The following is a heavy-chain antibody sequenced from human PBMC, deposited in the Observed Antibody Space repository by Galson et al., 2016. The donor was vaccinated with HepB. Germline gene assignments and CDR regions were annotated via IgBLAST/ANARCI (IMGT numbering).Heavy chain of an antibody. CDR3: ARDWDDILTGPHYYGMDV. CDR1: GYTFTSYG. V-gene: IGHV1-18*01. J-gene: IGHJ6*02. CDR2: ISLYTGNT. D-gene: IGHD3-9*01. Sequence: SVKVSCKASGYTFTSYGITWVRQAPGQGLEWMGWISLYTGNTNYAQKLQGRVTMTTDTSTSTAYMELRSLRSDDTAVYYCARDWDDILTGPHYYGMDVWGQGTTVTVSS.